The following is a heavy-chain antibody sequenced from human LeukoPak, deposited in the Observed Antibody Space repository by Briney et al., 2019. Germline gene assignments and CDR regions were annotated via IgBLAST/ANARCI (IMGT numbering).Heavy chain of an antibody. V-gene: IGHV1-8*01. Sequence: GASVKVSCEASGYSFTSYDMNWVRQAPGQGLEWMGWMNLHNGNTGYSQRFQGRVTMTHNTSLSTAYLELSSLRPEDTAVYYCARGHQLNDYYMDVWGKGTTVTVSS. CDR1: GYSFTSYD. CDR2: MNLHNGNT. CDR3: ARGHQLNDYYMDV. D-gene: IGHD2-2*01. J-gene: IGHJ6*03.